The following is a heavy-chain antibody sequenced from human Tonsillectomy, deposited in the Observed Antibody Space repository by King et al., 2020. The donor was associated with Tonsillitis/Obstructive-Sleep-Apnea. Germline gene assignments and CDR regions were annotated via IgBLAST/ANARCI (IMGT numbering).Heavy chain of an antibody. D-gene: IGHD6-6*01. CDR1: GGSFSGYY. CDR2: INHSGST. Sequence: VQLQQWGAGLLKPSETLSLTCAVYGGSFSGYYWSWIRQPPGKGLEWIGEINHSGSTNYNPSLKSRVTISVDTSKNQFSLKLSSVTAADTAVYYCAREKRAVRLEGEADYWGQGTLVTVSS. CDR3: AREKRAVRLEGEADY. J-gene: IGHJ4*02. V-gene: IGHV4-34*01.